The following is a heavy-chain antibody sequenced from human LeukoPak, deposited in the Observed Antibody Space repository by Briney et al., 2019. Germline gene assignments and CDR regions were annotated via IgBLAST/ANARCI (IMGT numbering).Heavy chain of an antibody. J-gene: IGHJ4*02. Sequence: GGSLRLSCAASGFAFSNYWMHWLRHAPGKGLEWVSRINGDGSRTAYGDSVKGRFTISRDNAKNTLSLQMHSLRAEDTAVYYCARDPDLSGYSFFECWGQGTLVTVSS. D-gene: IGHD3-22*01. V-gene: IGHV3-74*01. CDR2: INGDGSRT. CDR1: GFAFSNYW. CDR3: ARDPDLSGYSFFEC.